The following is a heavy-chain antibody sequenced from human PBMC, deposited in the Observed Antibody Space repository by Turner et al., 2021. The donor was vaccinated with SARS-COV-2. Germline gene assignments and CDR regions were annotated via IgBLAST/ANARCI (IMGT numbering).Heavy chain of an antibody. CDR3: ARAAQLTGWFDP. Sequence: QVQLVQSGAEVKKPGASVKVSCKASGYTFTSYDINWVRQATGQGLGWMGWMNPNSGNTGYAKKFQGRVTMTRNTTISTAYMELSSLRSEDTAVYYCARAAQLTGWFDPWGQGTLVTVSS. J-gene: IGHJ5*02. CDR1: GYTFTSYD. V-gene: IGHV1-8*01. CDR2: MNPNSGNT. D-gene: IGHD3-9*01.